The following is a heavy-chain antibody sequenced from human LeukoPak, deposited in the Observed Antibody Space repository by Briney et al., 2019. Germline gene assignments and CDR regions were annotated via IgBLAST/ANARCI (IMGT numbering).Heavy chain of an antibody. D-gene: IGHD2-2*01. V-gene: IGHV3-30*18. J-gene: IGHJ4*02. CDR1: GGSINSYY. CDR2: VSYDGSNK. CDR3: AKSSTIVVVPAAYFDY. Sequence: LSLTCTVSGGSINSYYWTWIRQPPGKGLEWVAVVSYDGSNKYYADSVKGRFTISRDNSKNTLYLQMNSLRAEDTAVYYCAKSSTIVVVPAAYFDYWGQGTLVTVSS.